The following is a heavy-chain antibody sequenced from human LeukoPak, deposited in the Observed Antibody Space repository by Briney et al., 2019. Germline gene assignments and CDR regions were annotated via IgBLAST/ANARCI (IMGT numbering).Heavy chain of an antibody. CDR3: ARVRGYYDILTGYYKGYFDY. D-gene: IGHD3-9*01. CDR2: INHSGST. J-gene: IGHJ4*02. V-gene: IGHV4-34*01. Sequence: SETLSLTCAVYGGSFSGYYWSWIRQPPGKGLEWIGEINHSGSTNYNPSLKSRVTISVDTSKNQFSLKLSSVTAADTAVYYCARVRGYYDILTGYYKGYFDYWGQGTLVTVSS. CDR1: GGSFSGYY.